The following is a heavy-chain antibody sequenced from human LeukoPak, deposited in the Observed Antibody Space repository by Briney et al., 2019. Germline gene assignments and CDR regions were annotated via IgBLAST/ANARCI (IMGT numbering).Heavy chain of an antibody. J-gene: IGHJ4*02. CDR2: IYYSGST. V-gene: IGHV4-39*01. CDR1: GGSISSSSYY. CDR3: ARGELGFGSHPRYCDYFDY. D-gene: IGHD1-26*01. Sequence: SETLSLTCTVSGGSISSSSYYWGWIRQPPGKGLEWIGSIYYSGSTYYNPSLKSRVTISVDTSKNQFSLKLSSVTAADTAVYYCARGELGFGSHPRYCDYFDYWGQGTLVTVSS.